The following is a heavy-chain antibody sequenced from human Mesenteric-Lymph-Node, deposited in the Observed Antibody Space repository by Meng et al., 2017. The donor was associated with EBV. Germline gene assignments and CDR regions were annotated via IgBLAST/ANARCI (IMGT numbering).Heavy chain of an antibody. CDR3: ARGDGEFDY. D-gene: IGHD5-24*01. Sequence: QVQLVESGGGLVKPGGSLRLSCAASGFPFSDYYMSWIRQAPGKGPEWLSYISSSGLDSIMNSADSVKGRFTISRDNAKNSLYLQMNSLRAEDTAIYYCARGDGEFDYWGQGTLVTVSS. CDR1: GFPFSDYY. CDR2: ISSSGLDSIM. V-gene: IGHV3-11*01. J-gene: IGHJ4*02.